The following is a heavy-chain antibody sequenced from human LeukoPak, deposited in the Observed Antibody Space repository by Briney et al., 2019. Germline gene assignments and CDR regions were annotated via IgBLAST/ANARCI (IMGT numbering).Heavy chain of an antibody. CDR1: GFTFSSYG. J-gene: IGHJ4*02. V-gene: IGHV3-30*02. CDR3: ASLGEGADGWGY. CDR2: IRYDGSNK. Sequence: GGSLRLSCAASGFTFSSYGMHWVRQAPGKGLEWVAFIRYDGSNKYYADSVKGRFTISRDNSKNTLYLQMNSLRAEDTAVYYCASLGEGADGWGYWGQGTLVTVSS. D-gene: IGHD1-26*01.